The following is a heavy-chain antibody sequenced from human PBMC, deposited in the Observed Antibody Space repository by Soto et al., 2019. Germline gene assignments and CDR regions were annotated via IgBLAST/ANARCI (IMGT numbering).Heavy chain of an antibody. CDR3: ARGESITMVRGVIIRGGMDV. CDR2: IYYSGST. D-gene: IGHD3-10*01. CDR1: GGSISSGGYY. V-gene: IGHV4-31*03. Sequence: SETLSLTCTVSGGSISSGGYYWSWIRQHPGKGLERIGYIYYSGSTYYNPSLKSRVTISVDTSKNQFSLKLSSVTAADTAVYYCARGESITMVRGVIIRGGMDVWGQGTTVTVSS. J-gene: IGHJ6*02.